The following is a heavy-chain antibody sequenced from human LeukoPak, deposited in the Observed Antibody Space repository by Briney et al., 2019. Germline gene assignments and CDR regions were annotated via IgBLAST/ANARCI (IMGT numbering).Heavy chain of an antibody. D-gene: IGHD4-11*01. V-gene: IGHV4-39*01. CDR3: ARPYSNYVGNDAFAI. CDR2: IHYSGGT. Sequence: SETLSLTCTVSGDSISAGTYYWGWIRQPPGKGLEWIGTIHYSGGTYYNPSLKSRVTISVDTSKNQFSLKLTSATAADTAVYYCARPYSNYVGNDAFAIWGQGTMVTVSS. J-gene: IGHJ3*02. CDR1: GDSISAGTYY.